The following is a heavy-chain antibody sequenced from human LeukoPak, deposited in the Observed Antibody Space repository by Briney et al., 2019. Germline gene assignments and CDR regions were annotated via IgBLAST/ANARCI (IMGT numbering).Heavy chain of an antibody. CDR1: GYTFTSYD. D-gene: IGHD6-13*01. CDR2: INPNSGGT. J-gene: IGHJ4*02. V-gene: IGHV1-2*02. CDR3: ARGRYSSSFDY. Sequence: ASVKVSCKASGYTFTSYDINWVRQAPGQGLEWMGWINPNSGGTNYAQKFQGRVTMTRDTSISTAYMELSRLRSDDTAVYYCARGRYSSSFDYWGQGTLVTVSS.